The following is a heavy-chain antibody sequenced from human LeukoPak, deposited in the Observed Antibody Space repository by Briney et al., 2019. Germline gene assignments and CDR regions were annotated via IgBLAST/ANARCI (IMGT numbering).Heavy chain of an antibody. CDR2: ISSSGSTI. D-gene: IGHD4-17*01. Sequence: GGSLRLSCAASGFTFSDYYMSWIRQAPGKGLEWVSYISSSGSTIYYADSVKGRFTISRDNAKNSLYLQMNSLRAEDTAVYYCARERGGDYETSYYFDYWGQGTLVTVSS. V-gene: IGHV3-11*01. CDR1: GFTFSDYY. CDR3: ARERGGDYETSYYFDY. J-gene: IGHJ4*02.